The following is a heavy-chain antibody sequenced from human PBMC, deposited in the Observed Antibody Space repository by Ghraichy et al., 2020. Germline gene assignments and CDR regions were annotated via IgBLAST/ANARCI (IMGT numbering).Heavy chain of an antibody. CDR2: ISGAGGST. J-gene: IGHJ4*02. CDR1: GFTFSSYA. CDR3: AGTDYYYGSGSYLDY. Sequence: GESLRLSCVASGFTFSSYAMTWVRQAPVKGLEWVSAISGAGGSTYYKDSVKGRFTISRDNSKNTLYLQMNSLRADDTAVYYCAGTDYYYGSGSYLDYWGQGTLVTVSS. D-gene: IGHD3-10*01. V-gene: IGHV3-23*01.